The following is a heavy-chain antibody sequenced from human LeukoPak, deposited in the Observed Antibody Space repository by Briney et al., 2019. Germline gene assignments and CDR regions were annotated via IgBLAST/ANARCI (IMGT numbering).Heavy chain of an antibody. CDR2: INSDGSST. CDR3: ARATGGYCSSTSCYNGWNWFDP. J-gene: IGHJ5*02. D-gene: IGHD2-2*02. Sequence: GGSLRLSCAASGFTFSSYWMHWVRQAPGKGLVWVSRINSDGSSTSYADSVKGRFTISRDNAKNTLYLQMNSLRAEDTAVYYCARATGGYCSSTSCYNGWNWFDPWGQGTLVTVSS. CDR1: GFTFSSYW. V-gene: IGHV3-74*01.